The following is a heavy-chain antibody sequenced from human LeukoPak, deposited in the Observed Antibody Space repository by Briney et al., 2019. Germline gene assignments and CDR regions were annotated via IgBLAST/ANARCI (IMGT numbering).Heavy chain of an antibody. D-gene: IGHD3-10*01. CDR2: ISSSSSYI. V-gene: IGHV3-21*01. CDR3: AGREGITMVRGVITDAFDI. Sequence: GGSLRLSCAASGFTFSSYSINWVRQAPGKGLEWVSSISSSSSYIYYADSVKGRFTISRDNAKNSLYLQMNSLRAEDTAVYYCAGREGITMVRGVITDAFDIWGQGTMVTVSS. J-gene: IGHJ3*02. CDR1: GFTFSSYS.